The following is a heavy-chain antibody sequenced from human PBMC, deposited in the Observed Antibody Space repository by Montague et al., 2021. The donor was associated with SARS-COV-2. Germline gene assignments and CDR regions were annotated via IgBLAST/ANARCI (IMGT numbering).Heavy chain of an antibody. V-gene: IGHV4-61*09. CDR2: IYSSGST. Sequence: TLSLTCSVSGGSINTGGYYWNWIRQSAGKGLEWIGQIYSSGSTNSRPSLKSRVTISLDTSKNQFSLWLSSVTAADTAVYYCARDPGYTSFTRWYFDLWGPGTLVTVSS. D-gene: IGHD5-18*01. CDR1: GGSINTGGYY. J-gene: IGHJ2*01. CDR3: ARDPGYTSFTRWYFDL.